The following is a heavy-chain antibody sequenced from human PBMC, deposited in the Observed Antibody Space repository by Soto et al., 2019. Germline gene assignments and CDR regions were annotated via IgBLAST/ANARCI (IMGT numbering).Heavy chain of an antibody. D-gene: IGHD2-2*01. J-gene: IGHJ6*03. V-gene: IGHV3-21*01. CDR2: ISSSSSYI. CDR1: GFTFSSYS. Sequence: GGSLRLSCAASGFTFSSYSMNWVRQAPGKGLEWVSSISSSSSYIYYADSVKGRFTISRDNAKNSLYLQMNSLRAEDTAVYYCARDRPYCSSTSCYYYYYYMDVWGKGTTVTVSS. CDR3: ARDRPYCSSTSCYYYYYYMDV.